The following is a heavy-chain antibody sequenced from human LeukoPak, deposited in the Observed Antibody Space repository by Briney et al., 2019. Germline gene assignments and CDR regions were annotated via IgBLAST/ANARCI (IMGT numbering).Heavy chain of an antibody. CDR3: VRVGFSGWHLDY. CDR2: INPNSGGT. CDR1: GYTFTGYY. J-gene: IGHJ4*02. Sequence: ASVKVSCKASGYTFTGYYMHWVRQAPGQGLEWMGWINPNSGGTNYAQKFQGRVTMTRDTSISTAYMELSRLRSDDTAVYHCVRVGFSGWHLDYWGQGTLVTVSS. V-gene: IGHV1-2*02. D-gene: IGHD6-19*01.